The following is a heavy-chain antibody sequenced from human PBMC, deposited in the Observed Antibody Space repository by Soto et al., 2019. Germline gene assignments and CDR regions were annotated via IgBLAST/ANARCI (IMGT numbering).Heavy chain of an antibody. CDR1: GFTFSSYS. CDR2: ISSSSTI. D-gene: IGHD3-3*01. Sequence: GGSLRLSCAASGFTFSSYSMNWVRQAPGKGLEWVSYISSSSTIYYADSVKGRFTISRDNAKNSLYLQMNSLRDEDTAVYYCARDVRGVVTTPDDGMDVWGQGTTVTVSS. CDR3: ARDVRGVVTTPDDGMDV. V-gene: IGHV3-48*02. J-gene: IGHJ6*02.